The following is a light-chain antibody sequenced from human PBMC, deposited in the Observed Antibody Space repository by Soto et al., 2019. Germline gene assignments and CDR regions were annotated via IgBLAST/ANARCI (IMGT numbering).Light chain of an antibody. V-gene: IGKV3-11*01. CDR2: DAS. CDR1: QSVSRN. Sequence: EIVLTQSPAILSLSPGERATFSCRASQSVSRNLDWYQHKPGKTPRLLIYDASNRATGIPVRFSGSGSGTDFTLTIRSLEPEDVAVYYGQQRSNGLSFGPGTKVDIK. J-gene: IGKJ3*01. CDR3: QQRSNGLS.